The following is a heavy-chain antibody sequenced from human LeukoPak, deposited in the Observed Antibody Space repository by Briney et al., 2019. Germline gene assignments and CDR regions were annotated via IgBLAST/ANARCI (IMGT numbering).Heavy chain of an antibody. Sequence: APVKVSCKASGYTFTSYYMHWVRQAPGQGLEWMGIINPSGGSTSYAQKFQGRVTMTRDTSTSTVYMELSSLRSEDTAVYYCARTSPYYDYVWGSYRPYYFDYWGQGTLVTVSS. V-gene: IGHV1-46*01. CDR3: ARTSPYYDYVWGSYRPYYFDY. J-gene: IGHJ4*02. CDR1: GYTFTSYY. D-gene: IGHD3-16*02. CDR2: INPSGGST.